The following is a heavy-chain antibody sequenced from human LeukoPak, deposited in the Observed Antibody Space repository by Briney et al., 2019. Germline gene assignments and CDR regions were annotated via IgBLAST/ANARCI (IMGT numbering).Heavy chain of an antibody. CDR3: ARDLSPSIAVAGTLESVFSDY. CDR1: GFTFSSYG. D-gene: IGHD6-19*01. Sequence: GGSLRLSCAASGFTFSSYGMHWVRQAPGKGLEWVAVIWYDGSNKYYADSVKGRFTISRDNSKNTLYLQMNSLRAEDTAVYYCARDLSPSIAVAGTLESVFSDYWGQGTLVTVSS. CDR2: IWYDGSNK. V-gene: IGHV3-33*01. J-gene: IGHJ4*02.